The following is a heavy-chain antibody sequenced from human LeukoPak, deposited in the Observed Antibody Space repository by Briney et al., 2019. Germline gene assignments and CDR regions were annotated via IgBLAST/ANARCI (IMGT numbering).Heavy chain of an antibody. CDR3: ARDGVGYYDSSGYYYFQH. CDR1: GYTFTSYY. J-gene: IGHJ1*01. V-gene: IGHV1-2*02. Sequence: ASVKVSCKASGYTFTSYYMHWVRQAPGQEREWMGWINPNSGGKNYAQKFQGRVTMTRDTSISTAYMELSRLRSDDTAVYYCARDGVGYYDSSGYYYFQHWGQGTLVTVSS. D-gene: IGHD3-22*01. CDR2: INPNSGGK.